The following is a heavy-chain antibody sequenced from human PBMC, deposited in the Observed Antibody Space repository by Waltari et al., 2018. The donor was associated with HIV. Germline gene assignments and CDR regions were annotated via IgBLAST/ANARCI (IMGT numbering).Heavy chain of an antibody. CDR2: IYYTGRA. V-gene: IGHV4-39*01. Sequence: QLQLQESGPGLVKPSETLSLTCTVSGGSVSSCSHFWRWIRQPPGKGLEWVGRIYYTGRAYYNPSLKSRVTISVDTSKNQFSLKVTSVTAADTAVYYCARHALRVGAAYWNFDLWGRGTLVTVSS. D-gene: IGHD1-26*01. CDR1: GGSVSSCSHF. CDR3: ARHALRVGAAYWNFDL. J-gene: IGHJ2*01.